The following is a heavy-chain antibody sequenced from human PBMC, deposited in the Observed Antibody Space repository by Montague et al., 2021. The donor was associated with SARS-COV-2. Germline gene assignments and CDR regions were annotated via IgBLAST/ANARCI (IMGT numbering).Heavy chain of an antibody. CDR1: GGSISSSCYF. D-gene: IGHD2-8*02. V-gene: IGHV4-39*01. Sequence: SETLSLTCTVSGGSISSSCYFWGRIRQPPGKGLEWIGSLYYSGSTYYNPSRKSRVTISVATSKNPFSLKVDSVTAADTAVYSCARQSQAECALVVYNMGGWFDPWGQGTLVTVSS. CDR2: LYYSGST. CDR3: ARQSQAECALVVYNMGGWFDP. J-gene: IGHJ5*02.